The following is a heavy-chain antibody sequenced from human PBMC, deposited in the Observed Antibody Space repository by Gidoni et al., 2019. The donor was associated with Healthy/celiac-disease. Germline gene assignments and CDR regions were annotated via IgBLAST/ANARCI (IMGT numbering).Heavy chain of an antibody. CDR2: IYYSGST. CDR1: GGSISSSSYY. J-gene: IGHJ4*02. V-gene: IGHV4-39*01. CDR3: ARQWAVVTPFDY. D-gene: IGHD2-15*01. Sequence: QLQLQESGPGLVKPSETLSLTCTVSGGSISSSSYYWGWIRQPPGKGLEWIGSIYYSGSTYYNPSLKSRVTISVDTSKNQFSLKLSSVTAADTAVYYCARQWAVVTPFDYWGQGTLVTVSS.